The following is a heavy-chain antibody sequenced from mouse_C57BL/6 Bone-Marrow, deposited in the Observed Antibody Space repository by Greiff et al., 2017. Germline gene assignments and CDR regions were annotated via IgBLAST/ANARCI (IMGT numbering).Heavy chain of an antibody. J-gene: IGHJ3*01. CDR1: GFTFSSYA. CDR2: ISDGGSYT. CDR3: ARVLAGWIAY. V-gene: IGHV5-4*03. Sequence: EVKLVESGGGLVKPGGSLKLSCAASGFTFSSYAMSWVRQTPEKRLEWVATISDGGSYTYYPDNVKGRFTISRDNAKNNLYLQMSHLKSEDTAMYYCARVLAGWIAYWGQGTLVTVSA. D-gene: IGHD1-1*01.